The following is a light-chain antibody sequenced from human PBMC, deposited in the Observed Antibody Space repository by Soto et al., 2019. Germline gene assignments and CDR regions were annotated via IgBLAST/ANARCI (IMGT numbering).Light chain of an antibody. J-gene: IGKJ4*01. CDR2: AAS. CDR1: QSISSY. V-gene: IGKV1-39*01. Sequence: DIQMTQSPSSLSASVGDRVTITCRASQSISSYLNWYQQKPGKAPKLLIYAASSLQSGVPSRFSGSGSGTDFTLTISSLQPEDFATYYCQQSYRTPLFGGGPKVEIK. CDR3: QQSYRTPL.